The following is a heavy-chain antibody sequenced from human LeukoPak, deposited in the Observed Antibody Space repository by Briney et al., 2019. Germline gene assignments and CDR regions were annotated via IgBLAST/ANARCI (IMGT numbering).Heavy chain of an antibody. J-gene: IGHJ4*02. V-gene: IGHV3-23*01. CDR1: GFTFSSYA. CDR3: AKDYGSGGELVAYFDY. D-gene: IGHD6-19*01. CDR2: LSGSGGST. Sequence: PGGSLRLSCSASGFTFSSYAMSWVRQAPGKGLEWVSDLSGSGGSTYYADSVKRRFTISRDNSKNSLYLQMNSLRAEDTAVYYCAKDYGSGGELVAYFDYWGQGTLVTVSS.